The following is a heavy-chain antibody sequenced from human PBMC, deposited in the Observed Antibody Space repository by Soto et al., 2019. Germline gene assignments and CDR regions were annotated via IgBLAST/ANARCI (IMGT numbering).Heavy chain of an antibody. Sequence: EVQLVESGGGLVQPGGSLRLSCAASGFTFSNDWMSWVRQAPGKGLEWVGRIKSKTGGGTTDYAAPVKGRFTKSRDDSKKTLYLQMNSLKAEDADVYYCPTGWFDPWGQGTLVTVSS. CDR2: IKSKTGGGTT. CDR3: PTGWFDP. J-gene: IGHJ5*02. CDR1: GFTFSNDW. V-gene: IGHV3-15*01.